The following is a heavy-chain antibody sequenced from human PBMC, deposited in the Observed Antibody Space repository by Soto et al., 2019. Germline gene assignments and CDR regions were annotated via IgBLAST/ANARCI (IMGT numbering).Heavy chain of an antibody. CDR1: GYTFTSYG. D-gene: IGHD3-16*01. V-gene: IGHV1-18*04. J-gene: IGHJ4*02. CDR2: ISAYNGNT. Sequence: ASVKVSCKASGYTFTSYGISWVRQAPGQGLEWMGWISAYNGNTNYAQKLQGRVTMTTDTSTSTAYMELRSLTADDTAVYYCARTGWPQSSYYFDYWGQGTLVTVSS. CDR3: ARTGWPQSSYYFDY.